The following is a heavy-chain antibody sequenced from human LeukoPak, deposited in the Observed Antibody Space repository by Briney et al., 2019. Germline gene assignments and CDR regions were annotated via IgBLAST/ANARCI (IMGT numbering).Heavy chain of an antibody. CDR3: ATAYSGFAYNWFDH. V-gene: IGHV3-74*01. J-gene: IGHJ5*02. CDR2: MSDDGTVK. D-gene: IGHD5-12*01. Sequence: PGGSLRLSCAVSGLPFSRCWMDWVRQLPGGGGMWVSSMSDDGTVKTYADSVKGRFIISRDNAKNTLYLKRNSLRGEDTALYFCATAYSGFAYNWFDHWGQGTLVTVSS. CDR1: GLPFSRCW.